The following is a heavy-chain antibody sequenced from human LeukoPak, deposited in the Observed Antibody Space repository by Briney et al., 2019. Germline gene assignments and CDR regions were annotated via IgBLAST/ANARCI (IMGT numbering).Heavy chain of an antibody. CDR2: ISDDGGGT. CDR3: AKEVTSAGTPYFDY. D-gene: IGHD6-13*01. Sequence: GGCLRLSCAASGFIFSSYAMSWVRQAPGKGLEWVSAISDDGGGTFHADSVKGRFTISRDNSKNTLYLQMNGLRAEDTAVYYCAKEVTSAGTPYFDYWGQGTLVTVSS. V-gene: IGHV3-23*01. J-gene: IGHJ4*02. CDR1: GFIFSSYA.